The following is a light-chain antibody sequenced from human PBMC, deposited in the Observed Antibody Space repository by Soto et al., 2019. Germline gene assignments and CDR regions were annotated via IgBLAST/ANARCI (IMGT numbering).Light chain of an antibody. CDR3: QQHNNPPFT. CDR2: EAS. Sequence: DIQMTQSPFTLSASVGDRVIITCRASQSINRWLVWYQQKPGKAPKLLIYEASSLQSGVPSRFSGSGSGTEFTLTISSLQPDDFATYYCQQHNNPPFTFGPGTKVDVK. J-gene: IGKJ3*01. CDR1: QSINRW. V-gene: IGKV1-5*03.